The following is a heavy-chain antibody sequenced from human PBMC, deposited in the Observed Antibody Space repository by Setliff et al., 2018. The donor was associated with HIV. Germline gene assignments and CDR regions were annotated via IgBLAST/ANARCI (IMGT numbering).Heavy chain of an antibody. D-gene: IGHD2-21*02. CDR3: ARASPTTVVTLIDY. CDR2: INPSVGST. Sequence: RASVKVSCKASGYTFTNNYIHWVRQAPGQGLAWVGMINPSVGSTNYAQKFQGRVTMTRDTSTSTVYLHLSGLRSEDTAMYYCARASPTTVVTLIDYWDQGTLVTVSS. CDR1: GYTFTNNY. J-gene: IGHJ4*02. V-gene: IGHV1-46*01.